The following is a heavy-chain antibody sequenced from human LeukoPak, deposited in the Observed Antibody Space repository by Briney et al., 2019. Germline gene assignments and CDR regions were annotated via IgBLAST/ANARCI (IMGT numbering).Heavy chain of an antibody. CDR2: IYYSGGT. J-gene: IGHJ6*02. V-gene: IGHV4-59*08. Sequence: ASETLSLTCTVSGGSISSYYWSWIRQPPGKGLEWIGYIYYSGGTYYNPSLKSRVTISVDTSKNQFSLEMTSVTAADTAVYYCARAPRHHYGSGSLGMDVWGQGTTVTVS. CDR1: GGSISSYY. D-gene: IGHD3-10*01. CDR3: ARAPRHHYGSGSLGMDV.